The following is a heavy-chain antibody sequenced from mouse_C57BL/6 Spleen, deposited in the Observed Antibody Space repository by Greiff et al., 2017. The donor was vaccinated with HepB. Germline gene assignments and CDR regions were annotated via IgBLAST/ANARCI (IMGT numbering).Heavy chain of an antibody. CDR1: GFTFTDYY. J-gene: IGHJ1*03. CDR3: ARHYYGSSWYFDV. Sequence: EVKLQESGGGLVQPGGSLSLSCAASGFTFTDYYMSWVRQPPGKALEWLGFIRNKANGYTTEYSASVKGRFTISRDNSQSILYLQMNALRAEDSATYYCARHYYGSSWYFDVWGTGTTVTVSS. D-gene: IGHD1-1*01. CDR2: IRNKANGYTT. V-gene: IGHV7-3*01.